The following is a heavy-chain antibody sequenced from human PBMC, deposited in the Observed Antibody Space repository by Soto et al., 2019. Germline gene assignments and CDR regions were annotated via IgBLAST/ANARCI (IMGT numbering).Heavy chain of an antibody. CDR1: GVTFSSYA. V-gene: IGHV1-69*13. CDR2: IIPIFGTA. Sequence: SVKVCCKASGVTFSSYAISWVRQAPGQGLEWMGGIIPIFGTANYAQKFQGRVTITADESTSTAYMELSSLRSEDTAVYYCARSAYSSGWYEGYGMDVWGQGTTVTAP. D-gene: IGHD6-19*01. J-gene: IGHJ6*02. CDR3: ARSAYSSGWYEGYGMDV.